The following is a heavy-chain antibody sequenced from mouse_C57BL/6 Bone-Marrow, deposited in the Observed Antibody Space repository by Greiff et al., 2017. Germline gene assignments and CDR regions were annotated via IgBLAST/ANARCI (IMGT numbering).Heavy chain of an antibody. D-gene: IGHD2-1*01. CDR3: AKGGNLFDY. Sequence: DVKLVESGPGLVKPSQSLSLTCSVTGYSITSGYYWNWIRQFPGNKLEWMGYISYDGSNNYNPSLKNRISITRDTSKNLFFLKLNSVTTEDTATYYCAKGGNLFDYWGQGTTLTVSS. J-gene: IGHJ2*01. CDR2: ISYDGSN. CDR1: GYSITSGYY. V-gene: IGHV3-6*01.